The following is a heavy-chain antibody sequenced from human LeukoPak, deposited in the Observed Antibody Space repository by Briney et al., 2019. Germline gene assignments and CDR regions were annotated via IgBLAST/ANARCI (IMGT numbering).Heavy chain of an antibody. CDR3: ARDRGRDYDFWSGYPGGYNWFDP. J-gene: IGHJ5*02. CDR2: INPNSGGT. Sequence: ASVKVSCKASGYTFTGYYMHWVRQAPGQGLEWMGWINPNSGGTNYAQKFQGRVTMTRDTSISTAYMELSRLRSDDTAVYYCARDRGRDYDFWSGYPGGYNWFDPRGQGTLVTVSS. V-gene: IGHV1-2*02. D-gene: IGHD3-3*01. CDR1: GYTFTGYY.